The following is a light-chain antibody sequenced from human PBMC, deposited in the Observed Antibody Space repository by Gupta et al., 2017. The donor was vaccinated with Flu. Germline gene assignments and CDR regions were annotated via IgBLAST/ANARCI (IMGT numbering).Light chain of an antibody. CDR1: SSGVAVYNS. V-gene: IGLV2-14*01. J-gene: IGLJ2*01. Sequence: QSPLIQPASVSGSPGQSIHIPCTGPSSGVAVYNSFSWYHQHPGKAPKLLIFDASERPSGVSSRFSGSKSGNTASLTISGLQAEDEADYYCRSYTITTPIFGGGTTLTVL. CDR3: RSYTITTPI. CDR2: DAS.